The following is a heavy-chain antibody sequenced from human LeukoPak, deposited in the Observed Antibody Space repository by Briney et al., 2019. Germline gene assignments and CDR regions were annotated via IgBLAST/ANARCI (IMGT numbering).Heavy chain of an antibody. CDR2: IRYDGSNT. V-gene: IGHV3-30*02. CDR1: GFTFSSYG. CDR3: ARGRVRGSFDP. J-gene: IGHJ5*02. Sequence: GGSLRLSCAASGFTFSSYGMHWVRQAPGKGLEWVSFIRYDGSNTYYADSVKGRFTISRDNSKNTLYLQMNSLRAEDTAVYYCARGRVRGSFDPWGQGTLVTVSS. D-gene: IGHD3-10*01.